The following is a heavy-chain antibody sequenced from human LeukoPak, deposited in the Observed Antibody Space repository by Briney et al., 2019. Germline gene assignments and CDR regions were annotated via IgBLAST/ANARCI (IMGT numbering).Heavy chain of an antibody. Sequence: PGGSLRLSCAASGFTFSSYSMNWVRQAPGKGLEWVSSISSSSSYIYYADSVKGQFTISRDNAKNSLYLQMNSLRAEDTAVYYCARGIAAAAFDYWGQGTLVTVSS. D-gene: IGHD6-13*01. J-gene: IGHJ4*02. CDR3: ARGIAAAAFDY. CDR2: ISSSSSYI. V-gene: IGHV3-21*01. CDR1: GFTFSSYS.